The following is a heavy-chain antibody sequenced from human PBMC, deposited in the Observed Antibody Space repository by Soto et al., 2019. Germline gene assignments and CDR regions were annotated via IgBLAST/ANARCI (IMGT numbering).Heavy chain of an antibody. V-gene: IGHV3-23*01. J-gene: IGHJ6*02. CDR2: ISGSGDGT. CDR1: GFTVNSHA. Sequence: GGSLRLSCAASGFTVNSHAMSWVRQAPGKGLEWVASISGSGDGTYYGDSVKGRFTISRDSSSSTLYLQMNNLRGEDTAIYFCTKSRRGILMVYGFGGMDVWGQGTTVTVSS. D-gene: IGHD2-8*01. CDR3: TKSRRGILMVYGFGGMDV.